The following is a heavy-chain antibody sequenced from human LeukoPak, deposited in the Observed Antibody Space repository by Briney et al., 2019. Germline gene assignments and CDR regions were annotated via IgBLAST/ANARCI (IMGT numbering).Heavy chain of an antibody. Sequence: SETLSLTCAVYGGSLSGYYWSWIRQPPGKGLEWIGEINHSGSTNYNPSLKSRVTISVDTSKNQFSLKLSSVTAADTAVYYCARVVLMVYASPERYFDLWGRGTLVTVSS. CDR1: GGSLSGYY. CDR3: ARVVLMVYASPERYFDL. J-gene: IGHJ2*01. V-gene: IGHV4-34*01. D-gene: IGHD2-8*01. CDR2: INHSGST.